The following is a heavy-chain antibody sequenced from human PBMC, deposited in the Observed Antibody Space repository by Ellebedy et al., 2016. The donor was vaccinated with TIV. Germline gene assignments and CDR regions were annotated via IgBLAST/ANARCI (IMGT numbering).Heavy chain of an antibody. CDR3: AIERARITIFGVVIPPFDY. D-gene: IGHD3-3*01. J-gene: IGHJ4*02. V-gene: IGHV3-48*01. CDR2: ISSGSSTI. Sequence: GESLKISCAASGFTFSDYDMHWVRQAPGKGLEWISYISSGSSTIFYADSVKGRFTISRDNSKNTLYLQMNSLRAEDTAVYYCAIERARITIFGVVIPPFDYWGQGTLVTVSS. CDR1: GFTFSDYD.